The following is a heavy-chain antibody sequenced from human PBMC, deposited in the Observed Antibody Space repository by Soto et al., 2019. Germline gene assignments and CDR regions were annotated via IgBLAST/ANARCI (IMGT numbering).Heavy chain of an antibody. J-gene: IGHJ5*02. CDR2: INSDGSRT. Sequence: EVQLVESGGGLVQPGESLRLSCAASGFTFSSYWMHWVRQAPGKGLVRVSRINSDGSRTNYAYSVKGRFTVSRDNAKNTQSLQMNSLRAEDTAVYYCARVLTGSWNWFDPWCQGTLVTVSS. V-gene: IGHV3-74*01. CDR3: ARVLTGSWNWFDP. D-gene: IGHD6-13*01. CDR1: GFTFSSYW.